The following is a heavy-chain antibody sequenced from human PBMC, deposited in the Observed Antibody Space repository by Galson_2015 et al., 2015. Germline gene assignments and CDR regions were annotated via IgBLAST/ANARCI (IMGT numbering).Heavy chain of an antibody. V-gene: IGHV3-48*02. J-gene: IGHJ3*02. CDR3: AQSGYSYGYHAFDI. Sequence: SLRLSCAASGFTFSSYSMNWVRQAPGKGLEWVSYISSSSSTIYYADSVKGRSTISRGNAKNSLYLQMNSLRDEDTAVYYCAQSGYSYGYHAFDIWGQGTMVTVSS. CDR2: ISSSSSTI. D-gene: IGHD5-18*01. CDR1: GFTFSSYS.